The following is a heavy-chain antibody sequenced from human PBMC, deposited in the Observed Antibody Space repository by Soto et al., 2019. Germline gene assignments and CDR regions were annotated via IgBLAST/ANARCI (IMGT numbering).Heavy chain of an antibody. J-gene: IGHJ6*02. Sequence: GGPLGLSGSASRFTFRNYGMHWVRQTPVKGLEWVAVVWYDGSNRYYGDSVKGRFTISRDNSKNTLYLEMNSLRGEDTAVYYCARASDRSTVSRGGMDVWGQGTTVSVSS. CDR2: VWYDGSNR. D-gene: IGHD6-13*01. V-gene: IGHV3-33*01. CDR1: RFTFRNYG. CDR3: ARASDRSTVSRGGMDV.